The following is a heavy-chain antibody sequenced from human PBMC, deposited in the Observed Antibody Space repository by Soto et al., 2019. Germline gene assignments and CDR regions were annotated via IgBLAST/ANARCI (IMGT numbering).Heavy chain of an antibody. D-gene: IGHD6-19*01. CDR1: GGSISSGGYY. V-gene: IGHV4-31*03. J-gene: IGHJ4*01. CDR2: IYYSGST. Sequence: SETLSLTCTVSGGSISSGGYYWSWIRQHPGKGLEWIGYIYYSGSTYYNPSLKSRVTISVDTSKNQFSLKLSSVTAADTAVYYCATVHVMVVAGSTFDYWGHGTLVTVSS. CDR3: ATVHVMVVAGSTFDY.